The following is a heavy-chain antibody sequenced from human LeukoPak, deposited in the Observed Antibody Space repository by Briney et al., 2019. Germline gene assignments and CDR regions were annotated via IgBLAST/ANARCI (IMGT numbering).Heavy chain of an antibody. Sequence: LPGGSLRLSCAASGLNFSNYWMSWVRQAPGKGLEWVANIKQDGSEKYYVDSVKGRFTISRGNAKNSLYLQMNSLRAEDTAVYYCAREKGCSRTSCYDYWFDPWGQGTLVTVSS. CDR3: AREKGCSRTSCYDYWFDP. V-gene: IGHV3-7*01. J-gene: IGHJ5*02. CDR1: GLNFSNYW. D-gene: IGHD2-2*01. CDR2: IKQDGSEK.